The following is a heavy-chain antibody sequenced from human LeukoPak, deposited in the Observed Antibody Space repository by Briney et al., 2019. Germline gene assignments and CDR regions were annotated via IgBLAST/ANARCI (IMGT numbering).Heavy chain of an antibody. CDR2: IYYSGST. J-gene: IGHJ4*02. Sequence: SETLSLTCTVSGGSISSYYWSWIRQPPGKGLEWIGYIYYSGSTNYNPSLKSRVTISVDTSKNQFSLKLSSETAADTAVYYCARGFEDGHNSYYFDYWGQGTLVTVSS. CDR1: GGSISSYY. V-gene: IGHV4-59*01. CDR3: ARGFEDGHNSYYFDY. D-gene: IGHD5-24*01.